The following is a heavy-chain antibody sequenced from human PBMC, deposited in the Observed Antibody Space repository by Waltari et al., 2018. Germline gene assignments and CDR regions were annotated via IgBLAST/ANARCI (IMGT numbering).Heavy chain of an antibody. D-gene: IGHD5-12*01. J-gene: IGHJ3*02. Sequence: EVQLVGSGGGLIQPGGSLRISCAASGFTVSNNYITWVRQAPGKGLEWVSVIYSGGGTYYADSVRGRFTISRDKVKNTVYLQMNSLRAEDTAVYYCGNIGAFDIWGQGTMVTVSS. V-gene: IGHV3-53*01. CDR2: IYSGGGT. CDR3: GNIGAFDI. CDR1: GFTVSNNY.